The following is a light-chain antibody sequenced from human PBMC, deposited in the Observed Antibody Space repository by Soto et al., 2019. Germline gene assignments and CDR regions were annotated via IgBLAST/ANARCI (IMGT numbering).Light chain of an antibody. Sequence: EVVMTQSPATLSVSPGERATLSCRASQTVSSNLAWYQQKPGQSPRLLIYGASSRATGIPDRFSGSGSGTDFTLTISRLEPEDFALYYCHQRQSWPRTFGQGTKVDIK. V-gene: IGKV3D-15*01. CDR3: HQRQSWPRT. CDR2: GAS. CDR1: QTVSSN. J-gene: IGKJ1*01.